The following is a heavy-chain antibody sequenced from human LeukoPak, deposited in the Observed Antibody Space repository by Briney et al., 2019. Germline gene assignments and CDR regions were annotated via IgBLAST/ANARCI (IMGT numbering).Heavy chain of an antibody. D-gene: IGHD6-19*01. J-gene: IGHJ4*02. CDR3: AGHRRSVAGTTDY. Sequence: GESLKISCKGSGYSFTSYWIGWVRQMPGKGLEWMGIIYPGDSDTRYSPSFQGQVTISADKSISTAYLQWSSLKASDTATYYCAGHRRSVAGTTDYWGQGTLVTVTS. V-gene: IGHV5-51*01. CDR1: GYSFTSYW. CDR2: IYPGDSDT.